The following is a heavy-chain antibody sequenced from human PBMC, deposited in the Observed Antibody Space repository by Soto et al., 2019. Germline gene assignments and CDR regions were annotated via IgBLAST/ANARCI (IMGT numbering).Heavy chain of an antibody. J-gene: IGHJ4*02. CDR1: GGCISGYD. CDR2: VYYSGST. CDR3: AKYRRTDAEGYRLDF. Sequence: PSETLSLTCTPSGGCISGYDGSWIRQPPGKGLEWIGYVYYSGSTKYNPSLESRVTISVDMSNNQFSLMLTSVTAAETAVYYCAKYRRTDAEGYRLDFWGQGTLVTVSS. V-gene: IGHV4-59*01. D-gene: IGHD5-12*01.